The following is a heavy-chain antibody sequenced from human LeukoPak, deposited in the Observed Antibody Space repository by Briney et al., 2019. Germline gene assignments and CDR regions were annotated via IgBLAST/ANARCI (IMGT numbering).Heavy chain of an antibody. CDR2: FDAEDGET. V-gene: IGHV1-24*01. J-gene: IGHJ4*02. CDR3: ATLGAVAFDSSFDY. D-gene: IGHD3-22*01. CDR1: GYTLTELS. Sequence: ASVNVSCKVSGYTLTELSMHWVRQAPGKGLEWMGGFDAEDGETIYAQKFQGRVTMTEDTSTDTAYMELSSLRSEDTAVYYCATLGAVAFDSSFDYWGQGTLVTASS.